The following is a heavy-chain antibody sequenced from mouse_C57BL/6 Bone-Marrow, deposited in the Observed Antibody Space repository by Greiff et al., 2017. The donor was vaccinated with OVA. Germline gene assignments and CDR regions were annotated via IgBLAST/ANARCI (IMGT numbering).Heavy chain of an antibody. V-gene: IGHV1-72*01. CDR3: ANYYGSSYDYYAMDY. CDR2: IDPNSGGT. J-gene: IGHJ4*01. D-gene: IGHD1-1*01. Sequence: QVQLQQPGAELVKPGASVKLSCKASGYTFTSYWMHWVKQRPGRGLEWIGRIDPNSGGTKYNEKFQSKATLTVDKPSSTAYMQLSSLTSEDSAVYYCANYYGSSYDYYAMDYWGQGTSVTVSS. CDR1: GYTFTSYW.